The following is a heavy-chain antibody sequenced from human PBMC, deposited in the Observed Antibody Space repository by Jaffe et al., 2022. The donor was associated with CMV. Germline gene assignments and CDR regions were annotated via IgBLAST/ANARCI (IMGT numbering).Heavy chain of an antibody. CDR3: ARFYGSGSFFGYWFDP. D-gene: IGHD3-10*01. CDR1: GGSISSYY. V-gene: IGHV4-59*01. Sequence: QVQLQESGPGLVKPSETLSLTCTVSGGSISSYYWSWIRQPPGKGLEWIGYIYYSGSTNYNPSLKSRVTISVDTSKNQFSLKLSSVTAADTAVYYCARFYGSGSFFGYWFDPWGQGTLVTVSS. J-gene: IGHJ5*02. CDR2: IYYSGST.